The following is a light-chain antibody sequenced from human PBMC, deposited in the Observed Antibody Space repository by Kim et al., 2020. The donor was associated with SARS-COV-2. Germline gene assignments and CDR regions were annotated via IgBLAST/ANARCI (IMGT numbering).Light chain of an antibody. CDR2: REN. Sequence: ALGQPARFPCGGNTIGSKNVNWYQQKPGQAPVLLIYRENTRPPGIPERFSGSNSGNAATLTVSRAQAGDEADYYCQVWDSSTVFGGGTQLTVL. CDR3: QVWDSSTV. CDR1: TIGSKN. J-gene: IGLJ2*01. V-gene: IGLV3-9*01.